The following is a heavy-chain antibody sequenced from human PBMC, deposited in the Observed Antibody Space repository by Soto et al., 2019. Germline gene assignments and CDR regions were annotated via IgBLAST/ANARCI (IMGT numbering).Heavy chain of an antibody. V-gene: IGHV1-69*06. CDR2: IITIFGTP. CDR1: GGYFDSYA. Sequence: GASVKVSCKTSGGYFDSYAISWVRQAPGQGLEWMGGIITIFGTPDYAQKFQDRVTITADKSTDTAYMELRSLTSEDTAVYYCALRMDPALATGLYYYVLAVWGQGTTVTVSS. J-gene: IGHJ6*02. D-gene: IGHD5-18*01. CDR3: ALRMDPALATGLYYYVLAV.